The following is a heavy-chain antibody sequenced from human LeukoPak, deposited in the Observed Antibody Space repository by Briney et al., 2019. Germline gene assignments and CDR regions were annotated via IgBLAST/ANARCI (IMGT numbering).Heavy chain of an antibody. CDR1: GGSIGSGGYY. CDR3: ARAPATVVEFDH. Sequence: SQTLSLTCTVSGGSIGSGGYYWSWIRPHPGKGLEWIGYIYYSGSTYYNPSLKSRVTISVDTSKNQFSLKLSSVTAADTAVYYCARAPATVVEFDHWGQGTLVTVSS. D-gene: IGHD4-23*01. CDR2: IYYSGST. V-gene: IGHV4-31*03. J-gene: IGHJ4*02.